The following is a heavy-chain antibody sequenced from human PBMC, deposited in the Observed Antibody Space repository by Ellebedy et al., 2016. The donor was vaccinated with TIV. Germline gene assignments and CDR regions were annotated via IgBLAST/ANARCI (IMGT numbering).Heavy chain of an antibody. CDR1: GFTFSSYA. Sequence: GESLKISXAASGFTFSSYAMHWVRQAPGKGLEWVAVISYDGSNKYYADSVKGRFTISRDNSKNTLYLQMNSLRAEDTAVYYCARALATAFDYWGQGTLVTVSS. CDR3: ARALATAFDY. J-gene: IGHJ4*02. CDR2: ISYDGSNK. D-gene: IGHD5-12*01. V-gene: IGHV3-30-3*01.